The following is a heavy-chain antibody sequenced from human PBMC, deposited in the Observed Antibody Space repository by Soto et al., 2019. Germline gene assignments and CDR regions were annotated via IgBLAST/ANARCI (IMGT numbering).Heavy chain of an antibody. D-gene: IGHD2-2*01. Sequence: QVQLQQWGAGLLKPSETLSLTCAVYGGSFSGYYWSWIRQPPGKGLEWIGEINHSGSTNYNPSLKSRVTISVDTSKNQFSLKLSSVTAADTAVYYCAARYCSSTRCYSYFDYWGQGTLVTVSS. CDR3: AARYCSSTRCYSYFDY. J-gene: IGHJ4*02. CDR1: GGSFSGYY. V-gene: IGHV4-34*01. CDR2: INHSGST.